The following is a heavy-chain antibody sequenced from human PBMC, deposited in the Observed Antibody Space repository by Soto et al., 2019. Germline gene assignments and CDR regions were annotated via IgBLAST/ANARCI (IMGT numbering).Heavy chain of an antibody. J-gene: IGHJ4*02. CDR2: ITATGDRT. V-gene: IGHV3-23*01. D-gene: IGHD3-22*01. CDR3: ATMNGYFEY. Sequence: GGSLRLSCADSGFRFSSYSMSWCRQTPGKGLEGVAAITATGDRTYYADSVTGRFTISRDNSKKTHYLQMTSLRAEDTAMYYCATMNGYFEYWGQGTPVTVSS. CDR1: GFRFSSYS.